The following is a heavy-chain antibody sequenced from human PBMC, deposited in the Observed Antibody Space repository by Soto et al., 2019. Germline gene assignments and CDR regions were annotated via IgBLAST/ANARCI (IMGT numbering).Heavy chain of an antibody. V-gene: IGHV1-2*02. Sequence: ASVKISCKASGFSFTGYYIHWLRQAAGQGREWMAWINAHSGGTEYAQKFQGRVTLTRDTSISTAYMTLSSLRSDDTAIYYCAKDLTRKLVYSFDRSRHLTQVAACS. CDR2: INAHSGGT. CDR1: GFSFTGYY. J-gene: IGHJ5*02. CDR3: AKDLTRKLVYSFDR. D-gene: IGHD6-6*01.